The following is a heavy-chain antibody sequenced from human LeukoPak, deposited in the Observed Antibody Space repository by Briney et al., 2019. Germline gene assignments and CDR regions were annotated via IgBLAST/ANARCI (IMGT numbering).Heavy chain of an antibody. CDR3: AREQLWLTNDAFDI. J-gene: IGHJ3*02. CDR2: ISSSSSYI. Sequence: GGSLRLSCAASGFTFSSYSMNWVRQAPGKGLEWVSSISSSSSYIYYADSVKGRFTISRDNAKNSLYLQMNSLRAEDTAVYYCAREQLWLTNDAFDIWGQGTMVTVSS. CDR1: GFTFSSYS. D-gene: IGHD5-18*01. V-gene: IGHV3-21*01.